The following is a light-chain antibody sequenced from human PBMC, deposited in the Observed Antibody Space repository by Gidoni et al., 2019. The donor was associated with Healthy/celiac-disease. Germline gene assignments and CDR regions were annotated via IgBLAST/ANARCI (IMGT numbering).Light chain of an antibody. CDR1: SSDVGGYNY. CDR3: SSYAGSNNFDV. CDR2: EVS. Sequence: QSALTQPPSASGSPGQSVTISCTGTSSDVGGYNYVSWYQQHPGKAHKLMIYEVSKRPSGVPDRFFGSKSGNTASLTVSGLQAEDEADYYCSSYAGSNNFDVFGTGTKVTVL. V-gene: IGLV2-8*01. J-gene: IGLJ1*01.